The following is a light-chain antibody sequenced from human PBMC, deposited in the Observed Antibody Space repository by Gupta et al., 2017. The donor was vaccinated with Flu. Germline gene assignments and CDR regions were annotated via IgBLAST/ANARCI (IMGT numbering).Light chain of an antibody. CDR2: SIN. CDR1: CVSVSISYY. J-gene: IGLJ3*02. CDR3: LWDPSGGIWV. V-gene: IGLV8-61*01. Sequence: QTVVTQERSSSVSPGGTVTLTCGLSCVSVSISYYLSWYRQTPRQPTRPLIYSINCRSAVVPDRFFDSIGGNKAALTITGAAGDDGSNYYCLWDPSGGIWVFGGGTKLTVL.